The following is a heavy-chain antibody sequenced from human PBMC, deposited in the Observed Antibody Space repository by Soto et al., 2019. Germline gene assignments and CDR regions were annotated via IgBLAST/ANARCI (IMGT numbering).Heavy chain of an antibody. D-gene: IGHD4-17*01. CDR1: GGSISSSSQY. CDR2: IFYSGST. V-gene: IGHV4-39*01. Sequence: QLQLQESGPGLVKPSETLSLTCTVSGGSISSSSQYWDWIRQPPKKGLESIGSIFYSGSTYYNRSPKSRVTISVDTSKNQLSLKLTPVTAADTAVYYWAIRRRYGDYPSYYYYMDVWGKGTTVTVSS. J-gene: IGHJ6*03. CDR3: AIRRRYGDYPSYYYYMDV.